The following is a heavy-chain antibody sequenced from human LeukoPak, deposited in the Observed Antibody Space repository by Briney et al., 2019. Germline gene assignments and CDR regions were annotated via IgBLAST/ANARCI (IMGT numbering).Heavy chain of an antibody. CDR2: FSGSGGST. D-gene: IGHD6-19*01. Sequence: GGSLRLSCAASGFTFSSYAMSWVRQAPGKGLEWVSAFSGSGGSTYYADSVKGRFTISRDNSKNTLYLQMNSLRAEDTAVYYCAKDPGSGWYHSNYFDYWGQGTLVTVSS. CDR3: AKDPGSGWYHSNYFDY. CDR1: GFTFSSYA. V-gene: IGHV3-23*01. J-gene: IGHJ4*02.